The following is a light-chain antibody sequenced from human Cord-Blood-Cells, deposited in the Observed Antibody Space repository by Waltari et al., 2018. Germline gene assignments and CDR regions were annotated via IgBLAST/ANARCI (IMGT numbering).Light chain of an antibody. CDR1: KLGDKY. Sequence: SYELTQPPSVSVSPGQTASITCSGDKLGDKYACWYQQTQGQSPVLVIYQDSNRPSGIHERFSSSNSGNTATLTISGTQAMDEAVYYWQAGDSSTVVFGGGNKLTVL. CDR3: QAGDSSTVV. V-gene: IGLV3-1*01. J-gene: IGLJ2*01. CDR2: QDS.